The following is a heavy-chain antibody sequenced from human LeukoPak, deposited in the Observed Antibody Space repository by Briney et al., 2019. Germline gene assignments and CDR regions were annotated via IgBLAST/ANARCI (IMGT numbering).Heavy chain of an antibody. CDR1: GYTFTSYG. V-gene: IGHV1-8*01. Sequence: ASVKVSCKTSGYTFTSYGINWVRQATGQGLEWMGWMNPNSGNTGYAQKFQGRVTITRNTSITTAYMELSSLRSEDTAVYYCARGPKWSGSYYYFDYWGQGTLVTVSS. CDR3: ARGPKWSGSYYYFDY. J-gene: IGHJ4*02. D-gene: IGHD1-26*01. CDR2: MNPNSGNT.